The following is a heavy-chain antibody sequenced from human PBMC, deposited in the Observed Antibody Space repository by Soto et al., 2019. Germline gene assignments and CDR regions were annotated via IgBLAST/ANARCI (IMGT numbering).Heavy chain of an antibody. D-gene: IGHD4-4*01. CDR1: GYTFTGYY. J-gene: IGHJ3*02. CDR3: ARGIPTTVTTSGAFDI. Sequence: ASVKVSCKASGYTFTGYYMHWVRQAPGQGLEWMGWINPNSGGTNYAQKFQGWVTMTRDTSISTAYMELSRLRSDDTAVYYCARGIPTTVTTSGAFDIWGQGTMVTVS. CDR2: INPNSGGT. V-gene: IGHV1-2*04.